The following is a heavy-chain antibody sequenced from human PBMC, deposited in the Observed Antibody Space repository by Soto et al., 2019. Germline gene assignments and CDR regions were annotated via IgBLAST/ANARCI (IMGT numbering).Heavy chain of an antibody. CDR3: ARRIVSTATFDY. CDR2: IYYSGST. J-gene: IGHJ4*02. D-gene: IGHD5-12*01. CDR1: GGSISSSSYY. V-gene: IGHV4-39*01. Sequence: SETLSLTCTVSGGSISSSSYYWGWIRQPPGKGLEWIGSIYYSGSTYYNPSLKSRVTISVDTSKNQFSLKLSSVTAADTAIYYCARRIVSTATFDYWGQGTLVTVSS.